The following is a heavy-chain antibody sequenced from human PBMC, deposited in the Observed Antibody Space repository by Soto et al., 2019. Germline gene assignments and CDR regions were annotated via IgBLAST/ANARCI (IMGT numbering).Heavy chain of an antibody. CDR3: ARDCISTSCYPNYYYGMDV. Sequence: QVQLVQSGAEVTKPGSSVKVSCKASGGTFSSYAISWVRQAPGQGLEWMGGIIPIFGTANYAQKFQGRVTITADKSTSTAYKELSSLSSEDPAVYYCARDCISTSCYPNYYYGMDVWGQGTTVTVSS. V-gene: IGHV1-69*14. D-gene: IGHD2-2*01. CDR2: IIPIFGTA. CDR1: GGTFSSYA. J-gene: IGHJ6*02.